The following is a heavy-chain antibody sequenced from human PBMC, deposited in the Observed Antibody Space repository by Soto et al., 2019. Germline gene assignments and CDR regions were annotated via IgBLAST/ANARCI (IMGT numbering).Heavy chain of an antibody. CDR1: GGSFSGYY. CDR3: ARARSLYDYVWGSYRFPLYFDY. D-gene: IGHD3-16*02. CDR2: INHSGST. V-gene: IGHV4-34*01. J-gene: IGHJ4*02. Sequence: PSETLSLTCAVYGGSFSGYYWSWIRQPPGKGLEWIGEINHSGSTNYNPSLKSRVTISVDTSKNQFSLKLSSVTAADTAVYYCARARSLYDYVWGSYRFPLYFDYWGQGTLVTVSS.